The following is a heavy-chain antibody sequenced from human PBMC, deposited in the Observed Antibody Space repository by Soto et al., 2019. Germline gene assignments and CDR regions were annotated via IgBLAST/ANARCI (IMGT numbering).Heavy chain of an antibody. CDR3: ARGDHGDYVLYFHH. V-gene: IGHV3-21*01. CDR1: GFTFSDYN. Sequence: EVPLVESGGGLVKPGGPLRLSCVASGFTFSDYNMNWVRQAPGQGLEWVASIGSSGNYIFYADSVKGRFTISRDSAKTSLYVHMNSLRAEDTAVYYCARGDHGDYVLYFHHWGQGTLVTVSS. CDR2: IGSSGNYI. J-gene: IGHJ1*01. D-gene: IGHD4-17*01.